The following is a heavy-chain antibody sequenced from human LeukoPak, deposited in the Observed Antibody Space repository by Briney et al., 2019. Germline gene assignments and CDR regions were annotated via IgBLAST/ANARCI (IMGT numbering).Heavy chain of an antibody. CDR2: ISGSGGST. J-gene: IGHJ5*02. Sequence: GGSLRLSCAASGYTFSSYAMSWVRQAPGKGLEWVSAISGSGGSTYYADSVKGRFTISRDNSKNTPYLQMNSLRAEDTAVYYCAKERGTGYSSSWYSWFDPWGQGTLVTVSS. CDR1: GYTFSSYA. V-gene: IGHV3-23*01. CDR3: AKERGTGYSSSWYSWFDP. D-gene: IGHD6-13*01.